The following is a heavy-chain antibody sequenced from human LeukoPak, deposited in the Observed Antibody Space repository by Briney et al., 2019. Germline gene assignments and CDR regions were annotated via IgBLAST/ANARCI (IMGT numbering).Heavy chain of an antibody. CDR3: ARLCSGGSCTNDY. CDR1: GVSISSSSTYY. Sequence: SETLSLTCTVSGVSISSSSTYYWGWIRQPPGKGLEWIGSLYYSGSTYYNSSLKSRVTISADTSKNQFSLKLTSVTAADTAVYYCARLCSGGSCTNDYWGQGTLVTVSS. CDR2: LYYSGST. V-gene: IGHV4-39*01. J-gene: IGHJ4*02. D-gene: IGHD2-15*01.